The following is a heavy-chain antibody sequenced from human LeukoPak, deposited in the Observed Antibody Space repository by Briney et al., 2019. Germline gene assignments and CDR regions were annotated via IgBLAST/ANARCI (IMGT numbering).Heavy chain of an antibody. D-gene: IGHD3-22*01. CDR1: GFTVSNNY. Sequence: PGGSLRLSCAASGFTVSNNYMSWVRQAPGKGLEWVSVIYSGGTTYYADSVKGRFTISRDNSKNTLYLQMNSLRAEDTAVYYCARDKSGGYYYWFDPWGQGTLVTVSS. V-gene: IGHV3-53*01. CDR2: IYSGGTT. CDR3: ARDKSGGYYYWFDP. J-gene: IGHJ5*02.